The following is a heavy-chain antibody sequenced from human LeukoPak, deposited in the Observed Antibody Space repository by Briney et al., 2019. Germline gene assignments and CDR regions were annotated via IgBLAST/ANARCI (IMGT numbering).Heavy chain of an antibody. CDR3: ARDLPTIKYYMDV. Sequence: SETLSLTCTVSGGSISSSSYYWGWIRQPPGKGLEWIGSIYYSGSTYYNPSLKSRVTISVDTSKNQFSLKLSSVTAADTAVYYCARDLPTIKYYMDVWGKGTTVTVSS. D-gene: IGHD3-3*01. J-gene: IGHJ6*03. CDR2: IYYSGST. V-gene: IGHV4-39*02. CDR1: GGSISSSSYY.